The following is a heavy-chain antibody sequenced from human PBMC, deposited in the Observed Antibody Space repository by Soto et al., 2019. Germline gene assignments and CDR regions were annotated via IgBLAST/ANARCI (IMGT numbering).Heavy chain of an antibody. CDR1: GCTFSSYA. CDR3: ASPRDCSSTSCYKGEYYYYGMDV. J-gene: IGHJ6*02. CDR2: IIPIFGTA. D-gene: IGHD2-2*02. V-gene: IGHV1-69*13. Sequence: SVKVSCKASGCTFSSYAISWVRQAPGQGLEWMGGIIPIFGTANYAQKFQGRVTITADESTSTAYMELSSLRSEDTAVYYCASPRDCSSTSCYKGEYYYYGMDVWGQGTTVTVSS.